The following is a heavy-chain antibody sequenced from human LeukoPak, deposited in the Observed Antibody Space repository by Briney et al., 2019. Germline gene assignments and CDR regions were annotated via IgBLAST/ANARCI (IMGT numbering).Heavy chain of an antibody. CDR3: ARGRNGYYDFWSGSWFDP. CDR2: INHSGST. D-gene: IGHD3-3*01. J-gene: IGHJ5*02. V-gene: IGHV4-34*01. CDR1: GGSFSGYY. Sequence: PSETLSLTCAVYGGSFSGYYWSWIRQPPGKGLEWIGEINHSGSTNYNPFLKSRVTISVDTSKNQFSLKLSSVTAADTAVYYCARGRNGYYDFWSGSWFDPWGQGTLVTVSS.